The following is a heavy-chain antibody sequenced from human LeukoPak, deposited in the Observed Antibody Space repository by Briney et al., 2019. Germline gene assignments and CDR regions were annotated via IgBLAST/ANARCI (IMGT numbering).Heavy chain of an antibody. CDR2: ISNTGSDT. Sequence: GGSLRLSCAASGFTFSSYAMSWVRQAPGKGLEWVSTISNTGSDTYYADSVQGRFTISRDNSENTLYLQMNNLRAEDTAIHYWARAPYSDWGWGRPPFRAVGAKGTTVAVSS. V-gene: IGHV3-23*01. J-gene: IGHJ6*04. D-gene: IGHD3-16*01. CDR1: GFTFSSYA. CDR3: ARAPYSDWGWGRPPFRAV.